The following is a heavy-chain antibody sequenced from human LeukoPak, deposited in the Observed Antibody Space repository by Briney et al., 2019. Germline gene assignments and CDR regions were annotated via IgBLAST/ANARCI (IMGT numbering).Heavy chain of an antibody. CDR1: GYSFTSYW. V-gene: IGHV5-51*01. CDR2: IYPGDSDT. D-gene: IGHD6-19*01. J-gene: IGHJ4*02. Sequence: GESLKISCKGSGYSFTSYWIGWVRQMPGKGLEWMGIIYPGDSDTRYSPSFQGQVTISADKSISTAYLQWSSPKASDTAMYYCARSITSTQWLVDYWGQGTLVTVSS. CDR3: ARSITSTQWLVDY.